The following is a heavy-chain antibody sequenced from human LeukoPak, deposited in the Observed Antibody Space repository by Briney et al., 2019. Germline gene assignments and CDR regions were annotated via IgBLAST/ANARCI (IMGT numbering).Heavy chain of an antibody. J-gene: IGHJ4*02. D-gene: IGHD2-21*02. Sequence: SETLSLTCTVSGGSISSGSYYWSWIRQPPGKGLEWIGEINHSGSTNYNPSLKSRVTISVDTSKNQFSLKLSSVTAADTAVYYCARAWEAYCGGDCYSGLWDYWGQGTLVTVSS. CDR1: GGSISSGSYY. CDR2: INHSGST. CDR3: ARAWEAYCGGDCYSGLWDY. V-gene: IGHV4-39*07.